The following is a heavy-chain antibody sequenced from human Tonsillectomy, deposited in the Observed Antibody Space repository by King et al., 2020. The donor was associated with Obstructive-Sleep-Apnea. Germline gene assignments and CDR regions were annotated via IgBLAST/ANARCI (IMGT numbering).Heavy chain of an antibody. D-gene: IGHD7-27*01. J-gene: IGHJ4*02. CDR1: GFTFSSYA. CDR2: ISYDGSNK. V-gene: IGHV3-30*04. CDR3: AGGESLGTFDY. Sequence: VQLVESGGGVVQPGRSLRLSCAASGFTFSSYAMHWVRQAPGKGLEWVAVISYDGSNKYYADSVKGRFTISRDNSKNTLYLQMNSLRAEDTAVYYCAGGESLGTFDYWGQGTLVTVSS.